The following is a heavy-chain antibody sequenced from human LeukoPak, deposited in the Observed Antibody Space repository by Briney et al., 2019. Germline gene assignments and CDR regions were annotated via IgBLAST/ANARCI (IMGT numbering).Heavy chain of an antibody. CDR3: ARRGSSGYFPFDY. J-gene: IGHJ4*02. CDR1: GYSFISYW. Sequence: GESLKISCKGSGYSFISYWIGWVRHMPGKGLEWMGIIYPGDSDTRYSPSFQGQVTISADKSISTAYLQWSSLKASDTAMYYCARRGSSGYFPFDYWGQGTLVTVSS. D-gene: IGHD3-22*01. V-gene: IGHV5-51*01. CDR2: IYPGDSDT.